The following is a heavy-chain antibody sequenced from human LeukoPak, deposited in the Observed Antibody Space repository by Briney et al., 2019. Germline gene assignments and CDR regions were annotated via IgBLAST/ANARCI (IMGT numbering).Heavy chain of an antibody. CDR1: GFTFSSYA. J-gene: IGHJ4*02. V-gene: IGHV3-23*01. CDR3: AKGSYYDSSGSFYFDY. CDR2: ISGSGDNT. D-gene: IGHD3-22*01. Sequence: GGSLRLSCAASGFTFSSYAMSWVRQAPGKGLEWVSGISGSGDNTYYADSVKGRFTISRDNSKNTLYVQVNSLGTEDTAAYYCAKGSYYDSSGSFYFDYWGQGTLVSVSS.